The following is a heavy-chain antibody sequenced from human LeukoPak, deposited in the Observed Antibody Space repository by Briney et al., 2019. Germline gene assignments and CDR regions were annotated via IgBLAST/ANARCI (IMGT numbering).Heavy chain of an antibody. J-gene: IGHJ6*02. CDR2: ISSSGSTI. Sequence: PGGSLRLSCAASGFTFSDYYMSWIRQAPGKGLEWVSYISSSGSTIYYADSVKGRFTISRDNAKNSLYLQMNSLRAEDTAVYYCARGHYGSGPPYYYYYYGMDVWGQGTTVTVSS. D-gene: IGHD3-10*01. CDR1: GFTFSDYY. CDR3: ARGHYGSGPPYYYYYYGMDV. V-gene: IGHV3-11*01.